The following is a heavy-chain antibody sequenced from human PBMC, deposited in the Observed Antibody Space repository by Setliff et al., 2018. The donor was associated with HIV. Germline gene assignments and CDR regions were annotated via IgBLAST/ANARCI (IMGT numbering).Heavy chain of an antibody. CDR1: GGSISSSSYY. J-gene: IGHJ4*02. D-gene: IGHD6-19*01. V-gene: IGHV4-39*07. CDR2: IYYSGST. Sequence: SETLSLTCTVSGGSISSSSYYWGWICQPPGKGLEWIGSIYYSGSTNYNPSLKSRVTISVDTSKNQFSLKLSSVTAADTAVYYCASMERGSGFSNRNYFDYWGQGTLVTVSS. CDR3: ASMERGSGFSNRNYFDY.